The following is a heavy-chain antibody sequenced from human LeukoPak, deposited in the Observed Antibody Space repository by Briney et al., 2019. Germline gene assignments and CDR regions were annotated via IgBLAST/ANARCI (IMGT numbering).Heavy chain of an antibody. J-gene: IGHJ4*02. Sequence: QPGGSLPLSCAASGFTFSSYSVNWVRQAPGKGLEWVSYISSSSSTIYYADSVKGRFTISRNNAKSSLSLQMNSLRVEATAVYYCAKSKRFSGTYSFDYCCWGTLVTVSS. CDR1: GFTFSSYS. CDR3: AKSKRFSGTYSFDY. V-gene: IGHV3-48*01. D-gene: IGHD3-10*01. CDR2: ISSSSSTI.